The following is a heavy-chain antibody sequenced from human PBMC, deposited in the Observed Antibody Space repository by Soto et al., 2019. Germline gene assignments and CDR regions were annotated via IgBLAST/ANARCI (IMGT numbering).Heavy chain of an antibody. CDR1: GGSISSYY. CDR2: IYYSGST. Sequence: SETLSLTCTVSGGSISSYYWSWIRQPPGKGLEWIGYIYYSGSTNYNPSLKSRVTISVDTSKNQFSLKLSSVTAADTAVYYCARDYSGYDVSPVDYWGQGTLVTVSS. CDR3: ARDYSGYDVSPVDY. V-gene: IGHV4-59*01. J-gene: IGHJ4*02. D-gene: IGHD5-12*01.